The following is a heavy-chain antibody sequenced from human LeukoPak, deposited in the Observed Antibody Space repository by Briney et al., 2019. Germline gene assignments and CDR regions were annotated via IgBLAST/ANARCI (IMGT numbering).Heavy chain of an antibody. D-gene: IGHD2-15*01. Sequence: SETLSLTCSVSGGSIRNYYWSWIRQPPGKGLEWIGYIYFTGNTDYTPSLKSRVTISVDTSKNQFSLKLSSVTAADTAVYYCARQGGYCNGGSCYPNWFDPWGQGTLVTVSS. CDR1: GGSIRNYY. CDR2: IYFTGNT. V-gene: IGHV4-59*08. J-gene: IGHJ5*02. CDR3: ARQGGYCNGGSCYPNWFDP.